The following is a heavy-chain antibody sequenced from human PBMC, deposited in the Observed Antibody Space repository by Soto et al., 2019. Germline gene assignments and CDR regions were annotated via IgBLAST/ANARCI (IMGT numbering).Heavy chain of an antibody. V-gene: IGHV4-4*07. CDR3: ARDAPYSSSWEYYYYYYGMDV. CDR1: GGSISSYY. J-gene: IGHJ6*02. CDR2: IYTSAST. D-gene: IGHD6-13*01. Sequence: SESLSLTCTVSGGSISSYYWSWIRQPAGKGLEWIGRIYTSASTNYNPPLKSRVTMSVDTSKNQFSLKLSSVTAADTAAYYCARDAPYSSSWEYYYYYYGMDVWGQGTTVTVSS.